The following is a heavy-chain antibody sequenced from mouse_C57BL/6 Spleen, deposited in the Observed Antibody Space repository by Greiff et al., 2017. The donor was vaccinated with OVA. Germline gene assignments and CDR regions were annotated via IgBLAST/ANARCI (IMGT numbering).Heavy chain of an antibody. Sequence: EVQLQQSGPELVKPGASVKISCKASGYTFTDYYMNWVKQSPGKSLEWIGDINPNNGGTSYNQKFKGKATLTVDKSSSTAYMGLRSLTSEDSAVDYCARSNCDSRGDYFDYWGQGTTLTVSS. D-gene: IGHD1-1*01. J-gene: IGHJ2*01. V-gene: IGHV1-26*01. CDR2: INPNNGGT. CDR3: ARSNCDSRGDYFDY. CDR1: GYTFTDYY.